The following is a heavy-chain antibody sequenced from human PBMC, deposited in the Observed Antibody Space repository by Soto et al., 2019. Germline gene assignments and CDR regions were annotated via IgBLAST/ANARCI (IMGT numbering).Heavy chain of an antibody. V-gene: IGHV4-59*01. CDR3: ARGLRAAPRGGYYYYGMDV. CDR2: IYYSGST. CDR1: GGSISSYY. J-gene: IGHJ6*02. D-gene: IGHD6-6*01. Sequence: SETLSLTCTVSGGSISSYYWSWIRQPPGKGLEWIGYIYYSGSTNYNPSLKSRVTISVDTSKNQFSLKLSSVTAADTAVYYCARGLRAAPRGGYYYYGMDVWGQGTTVTVSS.